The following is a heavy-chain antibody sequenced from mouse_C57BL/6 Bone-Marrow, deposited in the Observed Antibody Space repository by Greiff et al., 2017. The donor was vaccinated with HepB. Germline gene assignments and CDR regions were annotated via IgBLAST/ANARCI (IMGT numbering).Heavy chain of an antibody. V-gene: IGHV7-3*01. D-gene: IGHD2-1*01. Sequence: EVKLMESGGGLVQPGGSLSLSCAASGFTFTDYYMSWVRQPPGKALEWLGFIRNKANGYTTEYSASVKGRFTISRDNSQSILYLQMNALRAEDIATYYCARSYGNLAYWGQGTLVTVSA. CDR3: ARSYGNLAY. CDR2: IRNKANGYTT. CDR1: GFTFTDYY. J-gene: IGHJ3*01.